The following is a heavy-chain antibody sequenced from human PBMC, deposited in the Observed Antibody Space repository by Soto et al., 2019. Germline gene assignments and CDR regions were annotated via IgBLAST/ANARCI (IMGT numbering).Heavy chain of an antibody. J-gene: IGHJ4*02. D-gene: IGHD3-3*01. CDR2: VSRRGDSS. CDR1: PFSFSSYA. V-gene: IGHV3-23*01. Sequence: GRWLRLSCAPSPFSFSSYAMRGVRQAPGERREWVSAVSRRGDSSYHADSVKGRFTISRDNSKNTPYLQMNSLRVEDTAVYYCAKDFGHYDIRIGYPTFGSWGQGTLVTVSS. CDR3: AKDFGHYDIRIGYPTFGS.